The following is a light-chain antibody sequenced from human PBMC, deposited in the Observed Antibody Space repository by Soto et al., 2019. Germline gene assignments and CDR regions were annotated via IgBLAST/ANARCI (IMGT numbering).Light chain of an antibody. V-gene: IGLV1-44*01. CDR2: SNN. CDR1: SSNLGSNT. Sequence: HSVLTQPPSASGTAGQRVTISCSGSSSNLGSNTVNWYQQLPGTAPKLLIYSNNQRPSGVPDRFSGSKSGTSASLAISGLQSEDEADYYCAAWDDSLNGYVFGTGTKVTVL. CDR3: AAWDDSLNGYV. J-gene: IGLJ1*01.